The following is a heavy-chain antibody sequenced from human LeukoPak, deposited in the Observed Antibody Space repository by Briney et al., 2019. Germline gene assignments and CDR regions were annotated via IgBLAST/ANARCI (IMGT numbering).Heavy chain of an antibody. CDR2: ISTYNGDT. CDR3: ARARYVNSFYAFDI. V-gene: IGHV1-18*01. Sequence: ASVKVSCKASGYTFKTYAISWVRQAPGQGLEWMGWISTYNGDTKYAQKFQGRVTMTTDTSTSTAYMELRSLRSGDTAVYYCARARYVNSFYAFDIWGQGTLVTVSS. CDR1: GYTFKTYA. J-gene: IGHJ3*02. D-gene: IGHD3-9*01.